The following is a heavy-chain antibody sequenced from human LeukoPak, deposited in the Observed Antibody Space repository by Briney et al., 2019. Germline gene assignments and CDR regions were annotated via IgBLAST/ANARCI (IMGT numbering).Heavy chain of an antibody. J-gene: IGHJ1*01. V-gene: IGHV3-23*01. CDR3: AKARHYDSSGPPSFQH. D-gene: IGHD3-22*01. CDR2: ISGSGGST. CDR1: GFTFSSYA. Sequence: GGSLRLSCAASGFTFSSYAMSWVRQAPGKGLEWVSAISGSGGSTYYADSVKGRFTISRDNSKNTLYLQMNSLRAEDTAVYYCAKARHYDSSGPPSFQHWGQGTLVTVSS.